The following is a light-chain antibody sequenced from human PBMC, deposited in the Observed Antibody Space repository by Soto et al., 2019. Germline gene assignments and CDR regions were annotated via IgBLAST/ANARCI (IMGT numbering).Light chain of an antibody. V-gene: IGKV1-5*03. CDR1: QSISSW. Sequence: DLQMTQSPSTLSASVGDRVTITCRASQSISSWLAWYQQKPGKAPKLLIYQASNLESGVPSSFSGSGSGTEFTLTISSLQPDDFATYYCQQYNSYSGTFGQGTKLEIK. J-gene: IGKJ2*02. CDR2: QAS. CDR3: QQYNSYSGT.